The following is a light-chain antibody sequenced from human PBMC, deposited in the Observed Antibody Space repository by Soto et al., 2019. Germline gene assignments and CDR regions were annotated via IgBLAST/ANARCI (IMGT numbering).Light chain of an antibody. CDR3: QQYGSSGT. CDR2: DAS. J-gene: IGKJ1*01. V-gene: IGKV1-5*01. Sequence: DIQLIQSPSALSASVGDRVTITCRASQSISSWLAWYQQKPGKAPKLLIYDASSLQTGVPSRFSGSGSGTDFSLTISRLEPEDFAVYYCQQYGSSGTFGQGTKVDIK. CDR1: QSISSW.